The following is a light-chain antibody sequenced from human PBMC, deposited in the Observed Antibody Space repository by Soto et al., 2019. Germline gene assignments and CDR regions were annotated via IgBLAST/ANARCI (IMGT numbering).Light chain of an antibody. J-gene: IGKJ5*01. CDR3: QQYNNWPPIT. Sequence: XXXATLXCRXXQSVSSNLAWYQQKPGQAPRLLIYGASTRATGIPARFSGSGSGTEFTLTISSLQSEDFAVYYCQQYNNWPPITFGQGTRLE. CDR1: QSVSSN. CDR2: GAS. V-gene: IGKV3-15*01.